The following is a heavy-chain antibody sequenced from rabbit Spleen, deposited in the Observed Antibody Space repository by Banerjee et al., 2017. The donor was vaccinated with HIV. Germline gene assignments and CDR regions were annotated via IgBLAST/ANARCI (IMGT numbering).Heavy chain of an antibody. D-gene: IGHD1-1*01. J-gene: IGHJ2*01. CDR2: IDTSDGDT. CDR1: GFSFSSNW. Sequence: QEQLVESGGGLVKPEGSLTLTCTVSGFSFSSNWICWVRQAPGKGLEWIACIDTSDGDTDYANWPKGRFTISKTSSTTVTLQMTSLTAADTATYFCARNYVNAFDPWGQGTLVTVS. CDR3: ARNYVNAFDP. V-gene: IGHV1S45*01.